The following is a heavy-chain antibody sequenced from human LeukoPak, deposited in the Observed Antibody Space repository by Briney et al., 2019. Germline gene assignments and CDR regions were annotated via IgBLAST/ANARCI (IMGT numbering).Heavy chain of an antibody. CDR1: GDSVSSYY. J-gene: IGHJ4*02. V-gene: IGHV4-59*02. CDR3: ARARYSHNWVPTIDY. D-gene: IGHD1-1*01. CDR2: IYYTGTT. Sequence: SETLSLTCTVSGDSVSSYYWSWIRQPPGKGLEWIGHIYYTGTTDYNPSLRSRVTISIDTSKNQFSLKLRSVIAADTAVYYCARARYSHNWVPTIDYWGQGTLVTVSS.